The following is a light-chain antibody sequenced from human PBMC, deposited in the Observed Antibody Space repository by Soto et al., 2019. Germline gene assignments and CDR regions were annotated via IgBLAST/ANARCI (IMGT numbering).Light chain of an antibody. J-gene: IGLJ2*01. CDR1: SGHSDYA. CDR2: LNSDGSH. Sequence: QSVLTQSPSASASLGASVKLTCTLSSGHSDYAIAWHQQQPEKGPRYLMKLNSDGSHSKGDGIPDRFSGSSSGAERYLTISRLQSDDEADYYCQTWGTGFHVVFGGGTKLTVL. CDR3: QTWGTGFHVV. V-gene: IGLV4-69*01.